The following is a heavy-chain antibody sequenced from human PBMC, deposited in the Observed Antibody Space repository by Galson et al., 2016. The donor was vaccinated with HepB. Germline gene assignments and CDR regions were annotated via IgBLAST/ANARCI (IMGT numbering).Heavy chain of an antibody. V-gene: IGHV1-18*01. CDR3: ARDLWVGRAVHHGMDV. Sequence: VKVSCKASGYTFSSYGISWVRQAPGQGLEWMGWISGYNGNTNYVQKLQGRVTMTTDTYTSTAYVDLRSLRSDDKAVYYCARDLWVGRAVHHGMDVWGQGTTVTDSS. CDR1: GYTFSSYG. J-gene: IGHJ6*02. D-gene: IGHD1-1*01. CDR2: ISGYNGNT.